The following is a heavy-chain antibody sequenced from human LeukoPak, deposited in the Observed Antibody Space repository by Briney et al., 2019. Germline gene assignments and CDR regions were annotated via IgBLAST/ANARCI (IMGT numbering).Heavy chain of an antibody. V-gene: IGHV4-59*08. CDR2: IHYSGST. D-gene: IGHD6-13*01. Sequence: SETLSLTCSVSGGSISSYYWSWIRQPPGKGLEWIGYIHYSGSTNYNPSLKSRVTISVDTSKNQFSLKLSSVTAADTAVYYCARWYSSSWYGMDVWGQGTTVTVSS. CDR3: ARWYSSSWYGMDV. CDR1: GGSISSYY. J-gene: IGHJ6*02.